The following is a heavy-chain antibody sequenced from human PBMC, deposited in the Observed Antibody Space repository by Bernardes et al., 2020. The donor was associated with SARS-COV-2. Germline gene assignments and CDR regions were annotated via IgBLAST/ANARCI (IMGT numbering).Heavy chain of an antibody. CDR2: ISSSSSTI. CDR1: GFTFSSYS. V-gene: IGHV3-48*01. CDR3: ASDQWAPYYDFWSGYRYYYGRDV. Sequence: SLRLSCAASGFTFSSYSMNWVRQAPGKGLEWVSYISSSSSTIYYADSVKGRFTISRDNAKNSLYLQMNSLRAEDTAVYYCASDQWAPYYDFWSGYRYYYGRDVWRHGTTVTVSS. J-gene: IGHJ6*02. D-gene: IGHD3-3*01.